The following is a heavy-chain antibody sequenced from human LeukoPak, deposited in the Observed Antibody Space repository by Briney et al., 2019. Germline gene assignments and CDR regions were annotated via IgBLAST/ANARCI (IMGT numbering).Heavy chain of an antibody. D-gene: IGHD5-18*01. V-gene: IGHV3-13*04. CDR1: GFTFSSYD. J-gene: IGHJ4*02. CDR2: IGTAGDT. CDR3: ARGGGAVTAHIDY. Sequence: GGSLRLSCAASGFTFSSYDMHWVRQATGKGLEWVSVIGTAGDTYYPGSVKGRFTISRENAQNSLYLQMNSLRAADTAVYYCARGGGAVTAHIDYWGQGTLVTVSS.